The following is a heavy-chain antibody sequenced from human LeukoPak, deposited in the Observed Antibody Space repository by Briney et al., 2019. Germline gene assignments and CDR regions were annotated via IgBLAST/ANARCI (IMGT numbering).Heavy chain of an antibody. CDR3: TTTSGGLVVGATTSYYYYGMDV. Sequence: GGSLRLSCAASGFTFSNAWMSWVRQAPGKGLEWVGRIKSKTDGGTTDYAAPMKGRFTISRDDSKNTLYLQMNSLKTEDTAVYYCTTTSGGLVVGATTSYYYYGMDVWGQGTTVTVSS. J-gene: IGHJ6*02. V-gene: IGHV3-15*01. D-gene: IGHD1-26*01. CDR2: IKSKTDGGTT. CDR1: GFTFSNAW.